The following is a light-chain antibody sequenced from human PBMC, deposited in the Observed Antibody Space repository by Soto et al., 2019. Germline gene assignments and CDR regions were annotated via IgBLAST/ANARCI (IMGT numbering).Light chain of an antibody. V-gene: IGLV2-14*03. CDR1: SGD. J-gene: IGLJ1*01. CDR3: SSHTPLTIP. Sequence: QSALTQPASVSGSPGQAIAISCTGTSGDVSWYQHHPGKVPKLILYDATYRPSGASNLFSGSNSGNTSSLTISGLHAEDEAHYFCSSHTPLTIPFGTGTQLTVL. CDR2: DAT.